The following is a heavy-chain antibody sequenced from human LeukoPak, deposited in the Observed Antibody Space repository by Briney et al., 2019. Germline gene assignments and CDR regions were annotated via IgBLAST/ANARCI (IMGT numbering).Heavy chain of an antibody. CDR1: GGSINSYY. CDR3: ARRFGGNKVDDYDSSGCYSIYASGAFYC. J-gene: IGHJ4*02. D-gene: IGHD3-22*01. CDR2: INHSGGT. V-gene: IGHV4-34*01. Sequence: SETLSLTCTVSGGSINSYYWSWIRQPPGKGLEWIGEINHSGGTNYNPSLKSRVTPSVDTSNNQFSLKLSSVTAAATAVYYSARRFGGNKVDDYDSSGCYSIYASGAFYCWGQGTLVTVSS.